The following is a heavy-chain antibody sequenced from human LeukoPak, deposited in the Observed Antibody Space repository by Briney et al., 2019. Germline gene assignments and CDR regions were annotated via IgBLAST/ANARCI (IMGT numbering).Heavy chain of an antibody. CDR2: INPNSGGT. Sequence: SSVKVSCKASVYTFTGYYMHWVRQAPGQGLEWMGWINPNSGGTNYAQKFQGRVTMTRDTSISTAYMELSRLRSDDTAVYYCARSYYDSSGYSPFDPWGQGTLVTVSS. CDR3: ARSYYDSSGYSPFDP. D-gene: IGHD3-22*01. CDR1: VYTFTGYY. J-gene: IGHJ5*02. V-gene: IGHV1-2*02.